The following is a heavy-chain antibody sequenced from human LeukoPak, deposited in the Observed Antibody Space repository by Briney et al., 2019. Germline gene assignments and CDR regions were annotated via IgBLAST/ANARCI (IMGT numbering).Heavy chain of an antibody. CDR2: IIPIFGTA. CDR3: AREGVRQQLVLDY. V-gene: IGHV1-69*05. CDR1: GGTFSRYA. J-gene: IGHJ4*02. D-gene: IGHD6-6*01. Sequence: SVKVSCKASGGTFSRYAISWVRQAPGQGLEWMGGIIPIFGTANYAQKFQGRVTITTDESTSTAYMELSSLRSEDTAVYYCAREGVRQQLVLDYWGQGTLVTVSS.